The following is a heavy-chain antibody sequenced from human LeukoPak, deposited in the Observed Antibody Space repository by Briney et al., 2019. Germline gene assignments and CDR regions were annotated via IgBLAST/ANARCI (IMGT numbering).Heavy chain of an antibody. CDR2: IKPDGSEK. V-gene: IGHV3-7*01. Sequence: GGSLRLSCAASGLTFTDFWMNWVRLAPGRGLEWVANIKPDGSEKYYVDSVKGRFAISRDNAENEVYLEMNSLRAEDTGVYYCSGRDSSRSPRAYWGQGTLVSVSS. CDR3: SGRDSSRSPRAY. J-gene: IGHJ4*02. D-gene: IGHD2-2*01. CDR1: GLTFTDFW.